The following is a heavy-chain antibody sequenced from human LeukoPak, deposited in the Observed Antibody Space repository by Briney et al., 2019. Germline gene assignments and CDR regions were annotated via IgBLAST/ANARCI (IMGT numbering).Heavy chain of an antibody. Sequence: SETLSLTCTVSGGSISSSSYYWGWIRQPPGKGLEWIGSIYYSGSTYYNPSLKSRVTISVDTSKNQFSLKLSSVTAADTAVYYCARARENYYYYYMDVWGKGTTVTVSS. V-gene: IGHV4-39*07. CDR1: GGSISSSSYY. CDR2: IYYSGST. J-gene: IGHJ6*03. CDR3: ARARENYYYYYMDV.